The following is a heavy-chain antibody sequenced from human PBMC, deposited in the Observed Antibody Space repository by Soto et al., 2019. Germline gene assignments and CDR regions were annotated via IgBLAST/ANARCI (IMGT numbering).Heavy chain of an antibody. CDR1: GFTFTSSA. CDR3: GADRYYVILTPYGMDV. D-gene: IGHD3-9*01. Sequence: QMQLVQSGPEVKKPGTSVKVSCKASGFTFTSSAVQWVRQARGQRLEWIGWVVVGSGNTNSAQMFQESVTVTRDISVVSAYVEITILTSEDSVVYYCGADRYYVILTPYGMDVWGPGTGVTVSS. CDR2: VVVGSGNT. J-gene: IGHJ6*02. V-gene: IGHV1-58*01.